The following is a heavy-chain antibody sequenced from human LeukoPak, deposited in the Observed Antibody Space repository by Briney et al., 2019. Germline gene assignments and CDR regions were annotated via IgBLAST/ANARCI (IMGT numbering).Heavy chain of an antibody. D-gene: IGHD3-3*01. V-gene: IGHV4-59*06. CDR1: GGSITSYY. CDR2: IYYSGST. J-gene: IGHJ4*02. CDR3: ARGGSGELDY. Sequence: SETLSLTCTVSGGSITSYYWNWIRQPAGKGLEWIGYIYYSGSTYYNPSLKSRVTISLDTSKNQFSLKLNSVTAADTAVHYCARGGSGELDYWGQGTLVTVSS.